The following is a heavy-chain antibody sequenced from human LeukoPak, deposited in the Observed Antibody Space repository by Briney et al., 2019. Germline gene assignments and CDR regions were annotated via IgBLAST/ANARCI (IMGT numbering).Heavy chain of an antibody. CDR2: INGGGRT. CDR1: GGSSSGFY. D-gene: IGHD3-16*01. J-gene: IGHJ5*02. V-gene: IGHV4-34*10. Sequence: SETLSLTCAIYGGSSSGFYCSWIRQSPGKGLEWIGEINGGGRTDYNPSLKSRVTMSVGTSKNQFSLKLTSVTAADTAIYYCARRPYGLIRGIGGPTGHWFDTWGQGTLVSVSS. CDR3: ARRPYGLIRGIGGPTGHWFDT.